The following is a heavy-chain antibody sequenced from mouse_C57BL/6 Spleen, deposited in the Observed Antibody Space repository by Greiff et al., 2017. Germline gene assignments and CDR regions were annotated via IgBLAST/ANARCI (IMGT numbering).Heavy chain of an antibody. J-gene: IGHJ1*03. Sequence: VQLQQPGAELVKPGASVKLSCKASGYTFTSYWMHWVKQRPGQGLEWIGMIHPNSGSTNYNEKFKSKATLTVDKSSSTAYMQLSSLTSEDSAVYYCARGPYGNYGYFDVWGTGTTVTVSS. V-gene: IGHV1-64*01. CDR1: GYTFTSYW. CDR3: ARGPYGNYGYFDV. CDR2: IHPNSGST. D-gene: IGHD2-1*01.